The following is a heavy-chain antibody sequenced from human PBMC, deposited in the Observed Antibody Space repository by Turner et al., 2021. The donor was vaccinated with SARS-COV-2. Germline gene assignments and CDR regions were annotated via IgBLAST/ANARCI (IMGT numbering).Heavy chain of an antibody. CDR2: INPDTGDT. J-gene: IGHJ6*02. D-gene: IGHD2-15*01. CDR1: GYTFRGYY. Sequence: QVHMVQSGAEVKKPGASVRVSCEASGYTFRGYYIHWVRQAPGLGLEWMGWINPDTGDTFYAQKFQGRVTMTRDTAIDTAFMELNSLTSDDTAVYYCRAGYSSGPKGDYYQYAMDLWGQGTTVTVSS. V-gene: IGHV1-2*02. CDR3: RAGYSSGPKGDYYQYAMDL.